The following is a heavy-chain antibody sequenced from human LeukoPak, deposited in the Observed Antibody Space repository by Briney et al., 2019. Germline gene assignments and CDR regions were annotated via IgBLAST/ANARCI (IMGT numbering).Heavy chain of an antibody. J-gene: IGHJ4*02. D-gene: IGHD3-22*01. CDR2: ISGSGGST. Sequence: GGSLRLSCAASGFTFSSYAMSWVRQAQGKGLEWVSGISGSGGSTYYADSVKGRFTISRDNSKNTLYLQMNSLRADDTAVYFCAKRGTYYYDRCGYYFYYCCQGTLVPVSS. V-gene: IGHV3-23*01. CDR1: GFTFSSYA. CDR3: AKRGTYYYDRCGYYFYY.